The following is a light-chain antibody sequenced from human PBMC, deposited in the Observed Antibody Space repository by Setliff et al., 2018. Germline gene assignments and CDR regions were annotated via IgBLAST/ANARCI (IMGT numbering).Light chain of an antibody. J-gene: IGLJ1*01. CDR1: GGLVGGYNY. V-gene: IGLV2-8*01. CDR3: SLYSGSNNFF. CDR2: EVT. Sequence: QSVLTQPPSASGSPGQSVTISCTGTGGLVGGYNYVSWYQQHPGKAPKLIIYEVTKRPSGVPDRFSGSNSGNTASLTVSGLQAEDEADYYCSLYSGSNNFFFGSGTKATVL.